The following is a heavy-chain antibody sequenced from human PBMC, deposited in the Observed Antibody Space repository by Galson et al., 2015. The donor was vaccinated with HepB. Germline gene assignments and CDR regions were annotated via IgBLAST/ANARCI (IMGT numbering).Heavy chain of an antibody. V-gene: IGHV3-30*18. CDR3: AKASQFTGLGASDI. CDR1: GFTFSSYG. CDR2: ISYDGSNK. J-gene: IGHJ3*02. D-gene: IGHD1-1*01. Sequence: SLRLSCAASGFTFSSYGMHWVRQAPGKGLEWVAVISYDGSNKYYADSVKGRFTISRDNSKNTLYLQMNSLRAEDTAVYYCAKASQFTGLGASDIWGQGTMVTVSS.